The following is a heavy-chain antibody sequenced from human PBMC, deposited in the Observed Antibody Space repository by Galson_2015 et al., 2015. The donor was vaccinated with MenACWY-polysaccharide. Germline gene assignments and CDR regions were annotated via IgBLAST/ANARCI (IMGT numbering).Heavy chain of an antibody. Sequence: ETLSLTCTVSGASISSSSYYWGWIRPPPGQGLEWIGSITYRGSTYPNPSLKSRVTISVDTSPTQVSLKVRSVTAADTAVYYCARHPDIRGFGYWGQGTLGTVSS. V-gene: IGHV4-39*01. J-gene: IGHJ4*02. CDR2: ITYRGST. D-gene: IGHD4-23*01. CDR1: GASISSSSYY. CDR3: ARHPDIRGFGY.